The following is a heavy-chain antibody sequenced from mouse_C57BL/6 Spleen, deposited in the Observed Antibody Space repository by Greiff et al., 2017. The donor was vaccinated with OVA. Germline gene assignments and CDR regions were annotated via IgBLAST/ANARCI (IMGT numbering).Heavy chain of an antibody. CDR2: IDPSDSET. CDR1: GYTFTSYW. D-gene: IGHD2-5*01. CDR3: ARGGYYSNFSPWFAY. V-gene: IGHV1-52*01. Sequence: QVQLQQSGAELVRPGSSVKLSCKASGYTFTSYWMHWVKQRPIQGLEWIGNIDPSDSETHYNQKFKDKATLTVDKSSSTAYMQLSSLTSEDSAVYYCARGGYYSNFSPWFAYWGQGTLVTVSA. J-gene: IGHJ3*01.